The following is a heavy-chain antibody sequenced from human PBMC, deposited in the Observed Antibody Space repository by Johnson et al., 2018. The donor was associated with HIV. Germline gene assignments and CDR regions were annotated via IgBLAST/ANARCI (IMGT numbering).Heavy chain of an antibody. CDR3: ATRDPTHRPGVFDI. V-gene: IGHV3-30-3*01. CDR2: ISYDGSNK. D-gene: IGHD1-14*01. Sequence: QVQLVESGGGVVQPGRSLRLPCAASGFTFSSYALHWVRHAPGKGLEWVAVISYDGSNKYYADSVKGRFTISRDNSKNSLYLQMNSRRAEDTAVYYCATRDPTHRPGVFDIWGQGTMVTVSS. J-gene: IGHJ3*02. CDR1: GFTFSSYA.